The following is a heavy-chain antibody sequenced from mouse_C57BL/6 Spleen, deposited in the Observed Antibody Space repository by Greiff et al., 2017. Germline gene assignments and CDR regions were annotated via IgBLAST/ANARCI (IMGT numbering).Heavy chain of an antibody. CDR2: IDPSDSYT. J-gene: IGHJ1*03. Sequence: VKLQQPGAELVRPGTSVKLSCKASGYTFTSYWMHWVKQRPGQGLEWIGVIDPSDSYTNYNQKFKGKATLTVDTSSSTAYMQLSSLTSEDSAVYYCARYWITTVVPYFDVWGTGTTVTVSS. CDR3: ARYWITTVVPYFDV. D-gene: IGHD1-1*01. CDR1: GYTFTSYW. V-gene: IGHV1-59*01.